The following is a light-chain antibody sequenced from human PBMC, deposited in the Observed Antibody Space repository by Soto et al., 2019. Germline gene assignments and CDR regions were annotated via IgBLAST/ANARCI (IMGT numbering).Light chain of an antibody. CDR1: SGHSSYA. V-gene: IGLV4-69*01. J-gene: IGLJ2*01. Sequence: QSVLTQSPSASASLGASVKLTCTLSSGHSSYAIAWHQQQPEKGPRYLMNLNSDGSHIKGDGIPDRFSGSSSGAERYLTISSLQSEDEADYYCQTWGTGIVVFGGGTKVTVL. CDR3: QTWGTGIVV. CDR2: LNSDGSH.